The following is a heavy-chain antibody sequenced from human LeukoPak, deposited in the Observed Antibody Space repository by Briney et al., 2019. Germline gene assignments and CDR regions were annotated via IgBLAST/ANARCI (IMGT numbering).Heavy chain of an antibody. D-gene: IGHD5-24*01. CDR1: GFTFDDYA. Sequence: GRSLRLSXAASGFTFDDYAMHWVRQAPGKGLEWVSGISWNSGSIGYADSVKGRFTISRDNAKNSLFLQMNSLRAEDMALYYCARGMATGGRLDYWGQGTLVTVSS. V-gene: IGHV3-9*03. CDR3: ARGMATGGRLDY. CDR2: ISWNSGSI. J-gene: IGHJ4*02.